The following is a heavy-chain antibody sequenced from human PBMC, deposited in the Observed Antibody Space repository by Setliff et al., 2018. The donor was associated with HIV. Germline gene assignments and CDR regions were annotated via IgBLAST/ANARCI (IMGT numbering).Heavy chain of an antibody. J-gene: IGHJ6*03. D-gene: IGHD3-3*01. Sequence: SETLSLTCAVSGGSISSYYWSWIRQPPGKGLEWIGYIYYSGSTNYNPSLKSRVTISVDTSKNQFSLKLSSVTAADTAVYYCARSYYNFANGYYYYYYMDVWGKGTTVTVSS. CDR1: GGSISSYY. V-gene: IGHV4-59*01. CDR2: IYYSGST. CDR3: ARSYYNFANGYYYYYYMDV.